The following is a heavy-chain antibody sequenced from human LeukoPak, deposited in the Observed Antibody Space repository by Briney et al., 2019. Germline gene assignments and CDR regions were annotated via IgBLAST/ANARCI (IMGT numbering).Heavy chain of an antibody. CDR3: AKGGLVHRFDS. Sequence: EASVNVSCKASGYTFTSYYMHWVRQAPGQGLEWMGIINPSGGSTSYAQKFQGRVTMTRDTSTSTVYMELSSLRSEDTAVYYCAKGGLVHRFDSWGQGTLVTVSS. J-gene: IGHJ5*01. CDR1: GYTFTSYY. V-gene: IGHV1-46*01. CDR2: INPSGGST.